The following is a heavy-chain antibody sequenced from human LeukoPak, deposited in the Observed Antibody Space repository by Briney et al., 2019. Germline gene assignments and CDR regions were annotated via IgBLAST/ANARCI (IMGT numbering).Heavy chain of an antibody. V-gene: IGHV3-23*01. D-gene: IGHD1-26*01. CDR2: ISGSGGST. Sequence: GGSLRLSCAAYGFSFTNYAMSLLRQAPGKGLEWVSAISGSGGSTYYADSVKGRFTISRDNSKNTLYLQMNSLRAEDTAVYYCAKEKWGVRVFDYWGQGTLVTVSS. CDR1: GFSFTNYA. J-gene: IGHJ4*02. CDR3: AKEKWGVRVFDY.